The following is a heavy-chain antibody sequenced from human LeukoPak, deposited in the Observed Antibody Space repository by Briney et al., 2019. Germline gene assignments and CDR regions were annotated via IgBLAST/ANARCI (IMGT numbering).Heavy chain of an antibody. CDR2: INPNSGGT. J-gene: IGHJ4*02. V-gene: IGHV1-2*02. Sequence: ASVTVSCKASGYTFTGYYMHWVRQAPGQGLEWMGWINPNSGGTNYAQKFQGRVTMTRDTSISTAYMELSRLRSDDTAVYYCAREYYYGLGYFDYWGQGTLVTVSS. D-gene: IGHD3-10*01. CDR3: AREYYYGLGYFDY. CDR1: GYTFTGYY.